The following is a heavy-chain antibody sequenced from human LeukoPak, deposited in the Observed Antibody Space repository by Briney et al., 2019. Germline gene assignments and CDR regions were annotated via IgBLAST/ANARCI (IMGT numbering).Heavy chain of an antibody. CDR3: ARDRWNFDDISGSNRDFDS. V-gene: IGHV1-18*01. D-gene: IGHD3-22*01. CDR1: TSY. J-gene: IGHJ5*01. CDR2: IGSYEGDT. Sequence: ASVKVSCTATSYISWVRQAPGQGLEWMGWIGSYEGDTYYAQKFQGRVTVTTDTSTTTAYMELRSLTSDNTAVYYCARDRWNFDDISGSNRDFDSWGQGTLVTVCS.